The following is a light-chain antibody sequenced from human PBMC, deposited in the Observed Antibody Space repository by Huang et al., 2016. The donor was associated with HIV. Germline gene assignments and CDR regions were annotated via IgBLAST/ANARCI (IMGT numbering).Light chain of an antibody. CDR3: QQTSSVPLT. Sequence: DIQMTQSPSSLSASVGDRISITCRASQTISTFLNWYQQQTGKAPKLLIYAASNLHIGVSSRFSGTGSGTHFTLTVTGLQPDDFATYFCQQTSSVPLTFGGGTRVE. CDR2: AAS. CDR1: QTISTF. V-gene: IGKV1-39*01. J-gene: IGKJ4*01.